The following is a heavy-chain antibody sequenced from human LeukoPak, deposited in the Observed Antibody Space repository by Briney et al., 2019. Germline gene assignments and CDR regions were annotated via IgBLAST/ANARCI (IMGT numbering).Heavy chain of an antibody. J-gene: IGHJ5*02. D-gene: IGHD6-13*01. V-gene: IGHV1-2*02. CDR2: INPNSGGT. Sequence: ASVKVSCKASGYTFTGCYMHWVRQAPGQGLEWMGWINPNSGGTNYAQKSQGRVTMTRDTSISTAYMELSRLRSDDTAVYYCARGKAIAAAGTPWFDPWGQGTLVTVSS. CDR3: ARGKAIAAAGTPWFDP. CDR1: GYTFTGCY.